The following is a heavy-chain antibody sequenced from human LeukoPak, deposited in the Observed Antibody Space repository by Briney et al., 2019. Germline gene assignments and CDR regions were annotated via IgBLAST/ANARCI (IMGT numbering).Heavy chain of an antibody. J-gene: IGHJ2*01. CDR1: GGSIRSYY. CDR3: ARVGQGCFDL. Sequence: PSETLSLTCTVSGGSIRSYYWSWIRQPPGKGLEWLGYIDYSGSTNYNPSLKSRVTISVDTSKNQFSLRLSSVTAADTATYYCARVGQGCFDLWGRGTLVTVSS. V-gene: IGHV4-59*01. CDR2: IDYSGST.